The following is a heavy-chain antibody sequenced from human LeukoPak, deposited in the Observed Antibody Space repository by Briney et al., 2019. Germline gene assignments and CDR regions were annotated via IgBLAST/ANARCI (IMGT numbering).Heavy chain of an antibody. V-gene: IGHV1-24*01. CDR2: FEPDEGHT. D-gene: IGHD3-16*01. CDR3: ATDRPSSYDDVYFDY. Sequence: VASVQVSCKLSGYKLITTSVHWGRQAPGEGLEWMGGFEPDEGHTIYAQKFRGSLTLNEDTSIDTAYMELSSLRTDDTAVYYCATDRPSSYDDVYFDYWGQGSLVIVSS. J-gene: IGHJ4*02. CDR1: GYKLITTS.